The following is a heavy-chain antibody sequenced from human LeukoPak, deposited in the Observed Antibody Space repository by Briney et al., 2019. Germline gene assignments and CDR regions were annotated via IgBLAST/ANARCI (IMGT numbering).Heavy chain of an antibody. CDR2: IKQDGGEK. Sequence: GSLTLSCATSGFTFTTYWMNWVRQAPGKGLEWVANIKQDGGEKYYVDSVKGRFTISRDNARNSLYLQMNSLRADDTAVYYCARGGGYAWDYWGQGTLVTVSS. CDR3: ARGGGYAWDY. J-gene: IGHJ4*02. CDR1: GFTFTTYW. V-gene: IGHV3-7*01. D-gene: IGHD5-12*01.